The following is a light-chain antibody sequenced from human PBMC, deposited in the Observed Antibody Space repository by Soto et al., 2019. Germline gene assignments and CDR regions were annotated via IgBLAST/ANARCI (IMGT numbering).Light chain of an antibody. CDR1: QSLLHYNGYNY. CDR2: LGS. J-gene: IGKJ2*02. CDR3: MQAVQAPRT. Sequence: DIVMTQSPVSLPVTPGEPASISCRSSQSLLHYNGYNYLDWYLQKPGQSTQLLIYLGSNRASGVTDRFSGSGSGTEFTLHINRVDAAYVGVYYCMQAVQAPRTFGQGTKLEIK. V-gene: IGKV2-28*01.